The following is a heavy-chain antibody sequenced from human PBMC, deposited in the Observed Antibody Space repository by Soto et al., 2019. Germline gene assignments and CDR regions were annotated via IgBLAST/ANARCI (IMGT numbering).Heavy chain of an antibody. V-gene: IGHV3-9*01. CDR2: ISWNSGSI. J-gene: IGHJ6*02. D-gene: IGHD6-13*01. CDR3: AKDIGQQLASTAYGMDV. CDR1: GFTFDDYA. Sequence: GGSLRLSCAASGFTFDDYAMHWVRQAPGKGLEWVCGISWNSGSIGYADSVKGRFTISRDNAKNSLYLQMNSLRAEDTALYYCAKDIGQQLASTAYGMDVWGQGTTVTVSS.